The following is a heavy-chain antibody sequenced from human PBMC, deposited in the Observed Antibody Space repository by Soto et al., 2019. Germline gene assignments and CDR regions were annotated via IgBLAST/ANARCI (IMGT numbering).Heavy chain of an antibody. CDR3: ASHSTTTNFYYYMDV. CDR2: ISSSSNYR. D-gene: IGHD6-13*01. J-gene: IGHJ6*03. V-gene: IGHV3-21*01. Sequence: GGSLRLSCVVSGFTFRGYSMHWVRQPPGKGLEWVSFISSSSNYRIYADSVKGRFTISRDNAKNSLYLQMNSLRAEDTAVYYCASHSTTTNFYYYMDVWGKGTTVTVSS. CDR1: GFTFRGYS.